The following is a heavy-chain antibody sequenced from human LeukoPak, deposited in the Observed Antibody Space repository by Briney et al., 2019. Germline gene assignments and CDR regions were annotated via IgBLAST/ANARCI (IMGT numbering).Heavy chain of an antibody. J-gene: IGHJ3*01. CDR3: ARDLNGAGDF. D-gene: IGHD2-8*01. V-gene: IGHV3-74*01. Sequence: GGSLRLSCAASGFTFSSYWMHWVRRSPGKGLLWVSNISPDGNTRSHAESVQGRFTVSRDNAKNTLYLQMSSLTADDTAVYYCARDLNGAGDFWGQGTMVTVSS. CDR2: ISPDGNTR. CDR1: GFTFSSYW.